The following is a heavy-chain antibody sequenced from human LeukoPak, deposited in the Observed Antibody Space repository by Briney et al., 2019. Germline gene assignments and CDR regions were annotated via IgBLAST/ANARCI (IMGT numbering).Heavy chain of an antibody. D-gene: IGHD2-15*01. CDR3: AKDGPSSLGWYYGMDV. J-gene: IGHJ6*02. V-gene: IGHV3-30*18. CDR1: GFTFSSYG. Sequence: PGRSLRLSCAASGFTFSSYGMHWVRQAPGKGLEWVAVISYDGSNKYYADSVKGRLTISRDNSKNTLYLQMNSLRAEDTAVYYCAKDGPSSLGWYYGMDVWGQGTTVTVSS. CDR2: ISYDGSNK.